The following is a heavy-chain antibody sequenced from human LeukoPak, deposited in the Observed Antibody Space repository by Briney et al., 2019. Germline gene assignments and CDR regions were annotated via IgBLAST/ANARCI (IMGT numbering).Heavy chain of an antibody. V-gene: IGHV4-4*07. CDR3: ARGQDAATTEYYFDY. J-gene: IGHJ4*02. Sequence: SETLSLTCTVSGGSISSYYWSWIRQPAGKGLEWIGRIYTSGSTNYNPSLKSRVTISVDTSKNQFSLKLSSVTAADTAVYYCARGQDAATTEYYFDYWGQGTLVTVSS. CDR1: GGSISSYY. D-gene: IGHD2-15*01. CDR2: IYTSGST.